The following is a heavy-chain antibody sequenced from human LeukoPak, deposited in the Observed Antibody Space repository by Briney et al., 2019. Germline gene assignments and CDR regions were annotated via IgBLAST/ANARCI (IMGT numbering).Heavy chain of an antibody. Sequence: SETLSLTCTVSGGSLNNYYWGWIRQAAGRGLEWIAYSYYSGSTNYNPSLKSRVTISVDTSKNQFSLKLSSVTAADTAVYYCARHTARSGYYDYWGQGTLVTVSS. CDR3: ARHTARSGYYDY. V-gene: IGHV4-59*08. J-gene: IGHJ4*02. CDR1: GGSLNNYY. D-gene: IGHD3-3*01. CDR2: SYYSGST.